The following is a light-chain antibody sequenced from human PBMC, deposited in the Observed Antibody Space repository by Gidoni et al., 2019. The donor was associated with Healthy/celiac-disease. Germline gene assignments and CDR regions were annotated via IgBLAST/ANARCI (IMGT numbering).Light chain of an antibody. J-gene: IGLJ3*02. CDR1: SSAVGGYNY. Sequence: QSALTQPASVSGSPGQSITISCTGTSSAVGGYNYVSWYQQHPGKAPKRMIYDVSNRPSGVSNRFSGSKAGNTAYRTSSGLQAEDEDDYYCSSYTSSHWVVGGGTKLTVL. CDR3: SSYTSSHWV. V-gene: IGLV2-14*01. CDR2: DVS.